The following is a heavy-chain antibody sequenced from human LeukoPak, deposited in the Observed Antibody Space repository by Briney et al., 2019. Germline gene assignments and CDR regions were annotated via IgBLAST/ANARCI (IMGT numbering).Heavy chain of an antibody. Sequence: GGSLRLSCAASGFTLSSYAMSWVRQAPGKGLEWVSAISDSGNTYHADSVKGRFTISRDSSKNTLFLQMNRLRPEDAAVYYCAKAPVTTCRGAYCYPFDYWGQGTLVTVSP. CDR3: AKAPVTTCRGAYCYPFDY. J-gene: IGHJ4*02. CDR1: GFTLSSYA. CDR2: ISDSGNT. D-gene: IGHD2-21*01. V-gene: IGHV3-23*01.